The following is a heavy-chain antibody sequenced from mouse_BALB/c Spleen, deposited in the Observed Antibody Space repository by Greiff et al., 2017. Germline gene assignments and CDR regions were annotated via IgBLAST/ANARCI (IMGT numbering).Heavy chain of an antibody. CDR2: ISYSGST. CDR3: ARLDGNYFDY. V-gene: IGHV3-2*02. D-gene: IGHD2-1*01. CDR1: GYSITSDYA. Sequence: DVKLQESGPGLVKPSQSLSLTCTVTGYSITSDYAWNWIRQFPGNKLEWMGYISYSGSTSYNPSLKSRISITRDTSKNQFFLQLNSVTTEDTATYYCARLDGNYFDYWGQGTTLTVSS. J-gene: IGHJ2*01.